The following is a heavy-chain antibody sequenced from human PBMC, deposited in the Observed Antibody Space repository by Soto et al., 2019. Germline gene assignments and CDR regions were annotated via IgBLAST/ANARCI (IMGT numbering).Heavy chain of an antibody. V-gene: IGHV1-46*01. CDR1: GYTFTSYY. CDR2: INPSGGSK. J-gene: IGHJ3*02. CDR3: ARERMWLRNLYGHYDIIEDAFDI. D-gene: IGHD5-12*01. Sequence: QVQLVQTGAEVKNPGASVKVSCKASGYTFTSYYMHWVRQAPGHGLEWMGIINPSGGSKSYAQKFQRIVTKTTDTSISTVHMVLSSLRSEDTVVYYYARERMWLRNLYGHYDIIEDAFDIWGQGTMVTVSS.